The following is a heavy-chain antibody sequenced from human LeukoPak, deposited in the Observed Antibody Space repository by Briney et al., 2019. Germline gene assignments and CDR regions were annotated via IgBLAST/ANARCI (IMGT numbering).Heavy chain of an antibody. CDR2: IYSGGST. Sequence: RTSETLSLTCTVSGYSISSGYYWGWIRQPPGKGLEWVSVIYSGGSTYYADSVKGRFTISRDNSKNTLYLQMNSLRAEDTAVYYCARDPYYGDYGGAGYWGQGTLVTVSS. CDR3: ARDPYYGDYGGAGY. CDR1: GYSISSGYY. D-gene: IGHD4-17*01. V-gene: IGHV3-53*01. J-gene: IGHJ4*02.